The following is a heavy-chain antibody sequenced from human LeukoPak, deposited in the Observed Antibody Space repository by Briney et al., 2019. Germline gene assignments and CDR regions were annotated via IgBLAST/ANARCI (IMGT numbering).Heavy chain of an antibody. Sequence: ASVKVSCKASGYTFTSYDINWVRQATGQGLEWMGWMNPNSGNTGYAQKFQGRVTMTRNTSTSTAYMELSSLRSEDTAVYYCARAYCSSTSCYLYYYYYMDVWGKGTTVTVSS. CDR1: GYTFTSYD. V-gene: IGHV1-8*01. J-gene: IGHJ6*03. CDR3: ARAYCSSTSCYLYYYYYMDV. D-gene: IGHD2-2*01. CDR2: MNPNSGNT.